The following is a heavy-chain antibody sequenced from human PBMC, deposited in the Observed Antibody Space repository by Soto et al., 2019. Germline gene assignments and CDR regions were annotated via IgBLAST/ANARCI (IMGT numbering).Heavy chain of an antibody. CDR1: GYTFTSYD. V-gene: IGHV1-8*01. Sequence: GPSVKVSCKASGYTFTSYDINWVRQATGQGLEWMGWMNPNSGNTGYARKFQGRVTMTRNTSISTAYMELSSLRSEDTAVYYCARGPARITIFGVVIPEDNFDYWGQGTLVTVSS. CDR3: ARGPARITIFGVVIPEDNFDY. J-gene: IGHJ4*02. CDR2: MNPNSGNT. D-gene: IGHD3-3*01.